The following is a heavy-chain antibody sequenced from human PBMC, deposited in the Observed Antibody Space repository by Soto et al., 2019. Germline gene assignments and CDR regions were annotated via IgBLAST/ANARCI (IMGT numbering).Heavy chain of an antibody. J-gene: IGHJ4*01. Sequence: SETLSLTCTVSGGSISSYFCGWIRQPPGKGLEWIGYIFDSGSTNYNPSLQSRVTISVDTSKNQFSLKLTSVTAADTAGYYCARGFPYCSRTTCSYLVDYWGHGTSATVS. V-gene: IGHV4-59*01. CDR2: IFDSGST. CDR3: ARGFPYCSRTTCSYLVDY. CDR1: GGSISSYF. D-gene: IGHD2-2*01.